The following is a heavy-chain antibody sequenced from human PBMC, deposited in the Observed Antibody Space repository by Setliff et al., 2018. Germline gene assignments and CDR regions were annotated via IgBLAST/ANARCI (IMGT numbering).Heavy chain of an antibody. D-gene: IGHD4-17*01. CDR3: ATEGRGVTTAH. CDR1: GGMSGTYS. Sequence: CKASGGMSGTYSISWVRQAPGQGLEWMGAIIPIFGTPNYAQKFQDRVTITAGESTTTGYMELSGLRSDDTAVYFCATEGRGVTTAHWGQGTLVTVSS. CDR2: IIPIFGTP. J-gene: IGHJ4*02. V-gene: IGHV1-69*01.